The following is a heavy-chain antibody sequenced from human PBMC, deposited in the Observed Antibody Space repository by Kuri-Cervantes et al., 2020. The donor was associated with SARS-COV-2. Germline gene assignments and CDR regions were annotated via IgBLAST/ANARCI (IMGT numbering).Heavy chain of an antibody. J-gene: IGHJ2*01. CDR2: IIPIFGTA. Sequence: SVKVSCKASGGTFSSYAISWVRQAPGQGLEWMGGIIPIFGTANYAQSFQGRVTITADKSTSTAYMELSSLRSEDTAVYYCARPNYGGNSNGFSNWYFDLWGRGTLVTVSS. CDR1: GGTFSSYA. V-gene: IGHV1-69*06. CDR3: ARPNYGGNSNGFSNWYFDL. D-gene: IGHD4-23*01.